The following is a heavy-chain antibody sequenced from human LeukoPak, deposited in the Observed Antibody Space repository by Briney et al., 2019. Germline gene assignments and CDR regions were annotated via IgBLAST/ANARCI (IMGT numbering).Heavy chain of an antibody. CDR3: AKKRGYYYYYMDV. CDR2: ISGSGGST. CDR1: GFTFSSYA. J-gene: IGHJ6*03. V-gene: IGHV3-23*01. Sequence: PGGSLRLSCAASGFTFSSYAMSWVRRAPGKGLEWVSAISGSGGSTYYADSVKGRFTIPRDNSKNTLYLQMDSLRAEDTAVYYCAKKRGYYYYYMDVWGKGTTVTVSS.